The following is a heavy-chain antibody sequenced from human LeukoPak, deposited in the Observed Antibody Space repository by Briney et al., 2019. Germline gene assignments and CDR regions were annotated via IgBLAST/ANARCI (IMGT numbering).Heavy chain of an antibody. V-gene: IGHV3-23*01. CDR2: IGGSGDNT. D-gene: IGHD2-15*01. CDR3: ARDNSPGCCWAVGY. J-gene: IGHJ4*02. CDR1: GFTFSNCA. Sequence: GGSLRLSCAVSGFTFSNCAMSWVRQAPGKGLEWVSSIGGSGDNTYYADSVKGRFTISRDNSKNTLYLQVNSLRAEDTAVYYCARDNSPGCCWAVGYWGQGTLVTVSS.